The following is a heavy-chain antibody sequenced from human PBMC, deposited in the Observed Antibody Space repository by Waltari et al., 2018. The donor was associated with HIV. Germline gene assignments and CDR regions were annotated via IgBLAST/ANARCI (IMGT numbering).Heavy chain of an antibody. CDR3: GRVSRRDGSRLFDF. D-gene: IGHD6-19*01. CDR2: ISPSTGGT. J-gene: IGHJ4*02. Sequence: QVQLVQSGAEVKKPGASVKVSCKTSGYIFSNYYIHWVRQAPGQGLEWMGWISPSTGGTRLAQRFQGRLTVTRDTSETTGHMEMSGLTSDDTARYYCGRVSRRDGSRLFDFWGPGTQVTVSS. V-gene: IGHV1-2*02. CDR1: GYIFSNYY.